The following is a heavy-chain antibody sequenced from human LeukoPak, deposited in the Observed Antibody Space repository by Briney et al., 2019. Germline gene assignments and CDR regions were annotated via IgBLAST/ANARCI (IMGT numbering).Heavy chain of an antibody. CDR1: GGSISGYY. D-gene: IGHD1-7*01. J-gene: IGHJ4*02. Sequence: PSETLSLTCIVSGGSISGYYWSWIRQPPGRGLEWLGYISDTGTSIYNPSLKNRLSMLVDTSKNHFYLNLTSVTAADTAIYYCARTRTYLDYWGQGALVTVSS. V-gene: IGHV4-59*01. CDR2: ISDTGTS. CDR3: ARTRTYLDY.